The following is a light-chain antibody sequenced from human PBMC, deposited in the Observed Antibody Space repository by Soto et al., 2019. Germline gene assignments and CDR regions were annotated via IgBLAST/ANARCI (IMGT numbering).Light chain of an antibody. CDR1: SIDFGGYNY. Sequence: QSALTQPPSASGSPGQSFTISCTLSSIDFGGYNYVSWYQQHPGKAPKLMIYEVSKRPSGVPDRFSGSKSGNTASLTVSGLQAEDEADYYCSSYAGTNNPYVFGTGTKVTVL. CDR3: SSYAGTNNPYV. CDR2: EVS. V-gene: IGLV2-8*01. J-gene: IGLJ1*01.